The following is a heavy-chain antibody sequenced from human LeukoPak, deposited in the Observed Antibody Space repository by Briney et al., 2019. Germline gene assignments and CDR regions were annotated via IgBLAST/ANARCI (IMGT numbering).Heavy chain of an antibody. Sequence: PGRSLRLSCAASGFIFSSYAMHWVRQAPGKGLEWVAVISYDGKVKYYADFVKGRFTISRDDSKNTLYLQMNSLRAEDTAVYYCAKDDGDYHYYYYYGMDVWGQGTTVTVSS. V-gene: IGHV3-30*04. J-gene: IGHJ6*02. CDR2: ISYDGKVK. CDR3: AKDDGDYHYYYYYGMDV. CDR1: GFIFSSYA. D-gene: IGHD4-17*01.